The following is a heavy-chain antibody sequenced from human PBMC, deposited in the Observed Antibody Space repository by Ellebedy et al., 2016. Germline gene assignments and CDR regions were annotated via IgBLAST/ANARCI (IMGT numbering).Heavy chain of an antibody. D-gene: IGHD2-2*01. V-gene: IGHV4-30-2*01. CDR3: ARMSTSCCYWFDP. CDR2: IYHSGST. J-gene: IGHJ5*02. Sequence: SETLSLTCAVSGGSISSGGYSWSWIRQPPGKGLEWIGYIYHSGSTYYNPSLKSRVTISVDRTKNQFSLKLSSVTAADTAVYYCARMSTSCCYWFDPWGQGTLVTVSS. CDR1: GGSISSGGYS.